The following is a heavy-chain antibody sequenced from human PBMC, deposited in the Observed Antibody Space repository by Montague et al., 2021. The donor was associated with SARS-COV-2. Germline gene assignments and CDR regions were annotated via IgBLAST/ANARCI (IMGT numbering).Heavy chain of an antibody. CDR1: GYSITHAYY. V-gene: IGHV4-38-2*02. CDR3: ARTSQYCTPTNCYLPNAMDV. CDR2: IWHGGST. Sequence: SETLSLTCTVSGYSITHAYYWGWIRQPPGKWLEWIGSIWHGGSTYYNPSLKSRVTISVDTSNNQFSLKLTSVTAADTAVYYCARTSQYCTPTNCYLPNAMDVWGQGTTVTVSS. D-gene: IGHD2-8*01. J-gene: IGHJ6*02.